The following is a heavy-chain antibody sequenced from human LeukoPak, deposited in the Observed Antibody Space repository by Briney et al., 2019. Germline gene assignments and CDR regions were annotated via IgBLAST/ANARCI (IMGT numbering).Heavy chain of an antibody. V-gene: IGHV4-39*01. CDR1: GGSVSSSDYY. CDR2: IYYSGNT. D-gene: IGHD2-21*01. J-gene: IGHJ4*02. Sequence: TSETLSLTCSVSGGSVSSSDYYWGWIRQPPGKGLEWIGSIYYSGNTYYNPSLKTRITISVDTSKNEFSLMLSSVTAADSAVYYCARQIVGPTRESYYFDHSGQGTPVTVSS. CDR3: ARQIVGPTRESYYFDH.